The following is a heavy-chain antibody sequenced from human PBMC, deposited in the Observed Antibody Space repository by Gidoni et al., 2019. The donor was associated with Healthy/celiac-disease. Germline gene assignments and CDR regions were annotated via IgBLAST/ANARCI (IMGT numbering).Heavy chain of an antibody. V-gene: IGHV3-33*01. CDR1: GFTFSSYV. J-gene: IGHJ4*02. CDR2: IWYDGSNK. Sequence: QVQLVESGGGVVQPVSSLRLSCAASGFTFSSYVMHWVRQAPGKGLEWVAVIWYDGSNKYYADAVKGRFTISRDNSKNTLYLKMNSLRAEDTAVYYCARDADEGYFDYWGQGTLVTVSS. CDR3: ARDADEGYFDY.